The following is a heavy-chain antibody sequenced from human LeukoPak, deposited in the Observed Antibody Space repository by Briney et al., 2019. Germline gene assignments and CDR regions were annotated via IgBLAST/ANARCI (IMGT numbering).Heavy chain of an antibody. J-gene: IGHJ5*02. CDR3: ARDTGCSGGSCYEGYNWFDP. D-gene: IGHD2-15*01. V-gene: IGHV3-66*01. CDR1: GFTVSSNY. CDR2: IYSGGST. Sequence: GGSLRLSCAASGFTVSSNYMSWVRQAPGKGLEWVSVIYSGGSTYYADSVKGRFTISRDNSKNTLYLQMNSLRAEDTAVYYCARDTGCSGGSCYEGYNWFDPWGQETLVTVSS.